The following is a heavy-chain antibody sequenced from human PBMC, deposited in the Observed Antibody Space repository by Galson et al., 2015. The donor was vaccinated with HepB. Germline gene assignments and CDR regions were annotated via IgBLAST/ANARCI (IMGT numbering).Heavy chain of an antibody. V-gene: IGHV1-69*13. Sequence: SVKVSCKASGGTFSSYAISWVRQAPGQGLEWMGGIIPIFGTANYAQKFQGRVTITADESTSTAYMELSSLRSEDTAVYYCASRLVSLGYCSSTSCYWGAFDIWGQGTMVTVSS. D-gene: IGHD2-2*01. CDR3: ASRLVSLGYCSSTSCYWGAFDI. J-gene: IGHJ3*02. CDR2: IIPIFGTA. CDR1: GGTFSSYA.